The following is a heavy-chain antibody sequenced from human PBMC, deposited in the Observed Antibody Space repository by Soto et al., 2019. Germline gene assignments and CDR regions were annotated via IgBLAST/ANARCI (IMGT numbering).Heavy chain of an antibody. CDR3: ARGGYCSSTSCPFDY. CDR2: ISSSSSTI. J-gene: IGHJ4*02. V-gene: IGHV3-48*01. Sequence: GGSLRLSCAASGFTFSSYSMNWVRQAPGKGLEWVSYISSSSSTIYYADSVKGRFTISRDNAKNSLYLQMNSLRAEDTAVYYCARGGYCSSTSCPFDYWGQGTLVTVSS. D-gene: IGHD2-2*01. CDR1: GFTFSSYS.